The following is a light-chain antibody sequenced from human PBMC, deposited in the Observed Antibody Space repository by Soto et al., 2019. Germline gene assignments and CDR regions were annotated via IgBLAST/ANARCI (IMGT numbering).Light chain of an antibody. CDR3: QQRSNWPPAT. CDR1: QSVSSY. J-gene: IGKJ1*01. V-gene: IGKV3-11*01. Sequence: EIVLTQSPATLSLSPGEIATPSCRASQSVSSYLAWYQQKPGQAPRLLIYDASNRATGIPARFSGSGSGTDFTLTISSLEPEDFAVYYCQQRSNWPPATFGQGTKVEIK. CDR2: DAS.